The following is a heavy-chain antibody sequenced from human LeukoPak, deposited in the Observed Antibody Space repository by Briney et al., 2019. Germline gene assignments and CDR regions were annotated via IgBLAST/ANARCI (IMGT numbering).Heavy chain of an antibody. J-gene: IGHJ5*02. CDR2: IYHSGST. CDR3: ARAPAGYCSGGSCYL. D-gene: IGHD2-15*01. CDR1: GYSISSGYY. V-gene: IGHV4-38-2*01. Sequence: SETLSLTCAVSGYSISSGYYWGWIRQPPGKGLEWIGSIYHSGSTYYDPSLKSRVTISVDTSKNQFSLKLSSVTAADTAVYYCARAPAGYCSGGSCYLWGQGTLVTVSS.